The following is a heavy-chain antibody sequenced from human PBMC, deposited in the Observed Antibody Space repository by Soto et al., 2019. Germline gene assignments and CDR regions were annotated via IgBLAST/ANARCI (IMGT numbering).Heavy chain of an antibody. CDR2: INPIGGST. V-gene: IGHV1-46*01. CDR3: ARQKVQTAMALSDDGGI. Sequence: ASVKVSCKASGYTFTSYYMHWVRQAPGQGLEWMGIINPIGGSTSYAQKFQGRVTMTRDTSTSTVYMELSSLRSEDTAGYYCARQKVQTAMALSDDGGIWGQGTIVTV. D-gene: IGHD5-18*01. J-gene: IGHJ3*02. CDR1: GYTFTSYY.